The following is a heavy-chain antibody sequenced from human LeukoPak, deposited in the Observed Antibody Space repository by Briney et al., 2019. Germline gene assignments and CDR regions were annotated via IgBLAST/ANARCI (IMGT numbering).Heavy chain of an antibody. CDR2: ISGSGGST. Sequence: GGSLRLSCAASGFTFSSYAMSWVRQAPGKGLEWVSAISGSGGSTYYADSVKGRFTISRDNSKNTLYLQVNSLRADDAAVYYCARGYTDGFDYWGQGTLVTVSS. CDR1: GFTFSSYA. D-gene: IGHD5-24*01. J-gene: IGHJ4*02. V-gene: IGHV3-23*01. CDR3: ARGYTDGFDY.